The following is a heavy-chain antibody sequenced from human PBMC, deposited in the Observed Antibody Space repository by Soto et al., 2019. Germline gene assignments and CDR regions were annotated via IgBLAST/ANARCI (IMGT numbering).Heavy chain of an antibody. Sequence: QVHLVQSGAEVRKPGASVKVSCKGSGYTFTSYGIAWVRQAPGQGLEGMGWISAHNDNTNYAQKVQGRVTVTRDTSTSTAYMELRNLRSDYTAVYYCARGRYGDYWGQGALVTVSS. J-gene: IGHJ4*02. CDR1: GYTFTSYG. CDR2: ISAHNDNT. V-gene: IGHV1-18*01. D-gene: IGHD1-1*01. CDR3: ARGRYGDY.